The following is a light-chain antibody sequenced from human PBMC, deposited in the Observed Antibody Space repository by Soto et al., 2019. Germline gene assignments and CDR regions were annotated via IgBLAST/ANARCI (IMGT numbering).Light chain of an antibody. CDR2: DAS. CDR1: QSVSSY. J-gene: IGKJ1*01. V-gene: IGKV3-11*01. CDR3: QERNNWPPEGT. Sequence: ETVLTQSPATLSLSPGERATLSCRASQSVSSYLAWYQQKPGQAPRLLIYDASNRATGIPARFSGSGSWTDFTLTISSLEPEDFAVYDCQERNNWPPEGTFGQGTKVEIK.